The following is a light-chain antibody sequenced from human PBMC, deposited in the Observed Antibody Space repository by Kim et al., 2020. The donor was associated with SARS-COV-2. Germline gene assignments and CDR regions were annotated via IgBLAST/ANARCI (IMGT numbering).Light chain of an antibody. CDR2: RAS. Sequence: SASVGDTVTITCRARQSISSWLAWYQQKPGKAPNLLIYRASSLESGVPSRFSGSGSGTEFSLSISSLQPDDFATYFCQQYDSNPCTFGQGTRLEIK. CDR3: QQYDSNPCT. CDR1: QSISSW. J-gene: IGKJ2*02. V-gene: IGKV1-5*03.